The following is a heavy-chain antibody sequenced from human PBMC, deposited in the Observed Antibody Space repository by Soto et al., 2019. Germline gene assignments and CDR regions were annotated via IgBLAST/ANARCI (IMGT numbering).Heavy chain of an antibody. CDR3: AKDRNDYVWGSYLDY. V-gene: IGHV3-30*18. Sequence: PGGSLRLSCAASGFTFSSYGMHWVRQAPGKGLEWVAVISYDGSNKYYADSVKGRFTISRDNSKNTLYLQMNSLRAEDTAVYYCAKDRNDYVWGSYLDYWGQGTLVTAPQ. D-gene: IGHD3-16*02. CDR2: ISYDGSNK. J-gene: IGHJ4*02. CDR1: GFTFSSYG.